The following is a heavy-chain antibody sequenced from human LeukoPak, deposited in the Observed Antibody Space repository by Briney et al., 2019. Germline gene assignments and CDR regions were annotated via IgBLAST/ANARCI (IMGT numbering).Heavy chain of an antibody. CDR1: GFTFSTYG. Sequence: GGSLRLSCAASGFTFSTYGMSWVRQAPGKGLEWVSVVTNSGDSTFYADSVKGRFFISRDNSKNTVLLQMNSLRAEDTALYYCAKDSYTLIRGVGYDDGFDVWGQGTMVTVS. CDR3: AKDSYTLIRGVGYDDGFDV. CDR2: VTNSGDST. J-gene: IGHJ3*01. V-gene: IGHV3-23*01. D-gene: IGHD3-10*01.